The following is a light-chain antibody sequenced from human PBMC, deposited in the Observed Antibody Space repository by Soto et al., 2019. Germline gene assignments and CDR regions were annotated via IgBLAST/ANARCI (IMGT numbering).Light chain of an antibody. V-gene: IGLV1-40*01. CDR2: SNT. CDR3: QSYDISLSVAVV. CDR1: SSNIGAGYD. Sequence: QSVLTQPPSVSGAPGQRVTISCTGSSSNIGAGYDVQWYQQLPGAAPRLLIFSNTNRPSGVPDRFSGSRSGTSASLAISGLQAEDEADYYCQSYDISLSVAVVFGGGTQLTVL. J-gene: IGLJ2*01.